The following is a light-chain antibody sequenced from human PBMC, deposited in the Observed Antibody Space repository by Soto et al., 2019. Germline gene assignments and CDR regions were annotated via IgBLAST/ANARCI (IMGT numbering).Light chain of an antibody. CDR2: EVS. CDR3: SSYAGRGNLV. V-gene: IGLV2-8*01. J-gene: IGLJ2*01. Sequence: ALTQPPSASGSPGQSVTISCTGTSSDVGGYNYVSWYQQHPDKAPKLMIYEVSKRPSGVPDRFSGSKSGNTASLTVSGLQGEDEADYYCSSYAGRGNLVFGGGTQLTVL. CDR1: SSDVGGYNY.